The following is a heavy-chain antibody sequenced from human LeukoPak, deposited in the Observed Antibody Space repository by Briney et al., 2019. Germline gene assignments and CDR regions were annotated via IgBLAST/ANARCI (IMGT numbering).Heavy chain of an antibody. CDR2: LHYSGST. D-gene: IGHD4-11*01. Sequence: NSSETLSLTCTVSGGSISSYYWSWIRQPAGKGLEWIGYLHYSGSTDYNPSLKSRVTTSVDTSNNQFSLRLNSVTAADTAVYFCARHDDYSRAFDIWGQGTMITVSS. CDR1: GGSISSYY. CDR3: ARHDDYSRAFDI. V-gene: IGHV4-59*08. J-gene: IGHJ3*02.